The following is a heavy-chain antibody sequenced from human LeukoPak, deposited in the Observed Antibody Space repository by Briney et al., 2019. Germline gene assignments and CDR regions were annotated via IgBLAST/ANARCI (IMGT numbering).Heavy chain of an antibody. Sequence: PGGSLRLSCAASGFTFSSYSMNWVRQAPGKGLEWVSSISSSSSYIYYADSVKGRFTISRDNARNSLYLQMNSLRAEDTAVYYCARDSGTPVEGPDAFDIWGQGTMVTVSS. V-gene: IGHV3-21*01. CDR3: ARDSGTPVEGPDAFDI. CDR2: ISSSSSYI. CDR1: GFTFSSYS. D-gene: IGHD6-19*01. J-gene: IGHJ3*02.